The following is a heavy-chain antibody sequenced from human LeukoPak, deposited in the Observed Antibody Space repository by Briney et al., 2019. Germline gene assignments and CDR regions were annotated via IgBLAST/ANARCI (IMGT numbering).Heavy chain of an antibody. CDR2: IYYSGST. J-gene: IGHJ6*02. D-gene: IGHD6-13*01. CDR1: GGSISSYY. CDR3: ARARGIAAAGTVPYYYYGMDV. V-gene: IGHV4-59*01. Sequence: SETLSHTCTVSGGSISSYYWSWIRQPPGKGLEWIGYIYYSGSTNYNPSLKSRVTISVDTSKNQFSLKLSSVTAADTAVYYCARARGIAAAGTVPYYYYGMDVWGQGTTVTVSS.